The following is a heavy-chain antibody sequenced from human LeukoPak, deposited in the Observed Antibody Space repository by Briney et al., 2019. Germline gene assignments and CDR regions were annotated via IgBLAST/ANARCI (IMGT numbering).Heavy chain of an antibody. CDR2: INHGGST. V-gene: IGHV4-34*01. J-gene: IGHJ4*02. Sequence: PSETLSLTCAVYGGSFSGYYWSWIRQPPGKGLEWIGEINHGGSTNYNPSLKSRVTISVDTSKNQFSLKLSSVTAADTAVYYCARGLYRYYYDSSGYYYDYWGQGTLVTVSS. CDR1: GGSFSGYY. CDR3: ARGLYRYYYDSSGYYYDY. D-gene: IGHD3-22*01.